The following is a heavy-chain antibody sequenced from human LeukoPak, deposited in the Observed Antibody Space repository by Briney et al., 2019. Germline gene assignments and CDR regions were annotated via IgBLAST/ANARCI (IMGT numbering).Heavy chain of an antibody. D-gene: IGHD6-13*01. CDR2: IYYSGST. V-gene: IGHV4-39*07. J-gene: IGHJ5*02. CDR1: GGSISSSSYY. CDR3: ARVRQEQQLVRGGGWFDP. Sequence: KTSETLSLTCTVSGGSISSSSYYWGWIRQPPGKGLEWIGRIYYSGSTYYNPSLKSRVTISVDTSKNQFSLKLSAVTAADTAVYYCARVRQEQQLVRGGGWFDPWGQGTLVTVSS.